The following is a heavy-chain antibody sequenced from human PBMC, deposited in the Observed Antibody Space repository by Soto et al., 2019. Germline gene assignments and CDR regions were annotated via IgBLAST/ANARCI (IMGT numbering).Heavy chain of an antibody. CDR2: INAGNGNT. Sequence: QVQLVQSGAEEKKPGASVKVSCKASGYTFTSYAMHWVRQAPGQRLEWMGWINAGNGNTKYSQKFQGRVTITRDTSASTAYMDLSSLISEDTAVYYCARGGGWYVWFGPWGQGTLVTVSS. CDR3: ARGGGWYVWFGP. CDR1: GYTFTSYA. V-gene: IGHV1-3*05. D-gene: IGHD6-19*01. J-gene: IGHJ5*02.